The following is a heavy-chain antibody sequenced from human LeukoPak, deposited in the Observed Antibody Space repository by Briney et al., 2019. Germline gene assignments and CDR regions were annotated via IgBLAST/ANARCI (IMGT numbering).Heavy chain of an antibody. CDR1: GCTFTSYY. CDR3: ARDGRDNDCSSTSCHQSYYYMDV. D-gene: IGHD2-2*01. CDR2: INPSGGST. Sequence: ASVKVSCKASGCTFTSYYMHWVRQAPGQGLEWMGIINPSGGSTSYAQKFQGRVTMTRDMSTSTVYMELSSLRSEDTAVYYCARDGRDNDCSSTSCHQSYYYMDVWGKGTTVTVSS. J-gene: IGHJ6*03. V-gene: IGHV1-46*01.